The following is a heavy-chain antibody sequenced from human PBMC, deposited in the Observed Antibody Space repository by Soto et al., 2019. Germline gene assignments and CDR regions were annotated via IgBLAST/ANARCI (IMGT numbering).Heavy chain of an antibody. Sequence: ASVKVSCKASGYTFTGYYMHWVRQAPGQGLEWMGWINPNSGGTNYAQKFQGWVTMTRDTSISTAYMELSRLRSDDKAVYYCARGDCSGGSCHNYDYWGQGTLVTVSS. CDR3: ARGDCSGGSCHNYDY. CDR1: GYTFTGYY. V-gene: IGHV1-2*04. CDR2: INPNSGGT. J-gene: IGHJ4*02. D-gene: IGHD2-15*01.